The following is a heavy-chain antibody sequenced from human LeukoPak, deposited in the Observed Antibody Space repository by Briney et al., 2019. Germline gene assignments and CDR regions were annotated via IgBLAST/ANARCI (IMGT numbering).Heavy chain of an antibody. Sequence: HPGGSLRLSCAASGFTFSSYAMSWVRQAPGKGLEWVSAISGSGGSTYYADSVKGRFTISRDNSKNTLYLQMNSLRAEDTAVYYCATVAPPYFDPPRYFDYWGQGTLVTVSS. D-gene: IGHD3-9*01. CDR1: GFTFSSYA. J-gene: IGHJ4*02. V-gene: IGHV3-23*01. CDR3: ATVAPPYFDPPRYFDY. CDR2: ISGSGGST.